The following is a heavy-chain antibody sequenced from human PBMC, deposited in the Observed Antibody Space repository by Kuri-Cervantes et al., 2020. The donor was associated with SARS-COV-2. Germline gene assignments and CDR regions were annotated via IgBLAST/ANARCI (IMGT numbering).Heavy chain of an antibody. CDR3: AKGFMEIPPTRYYDP. V-gene: IGHV3-23*01. CDR1: GFTFSNYA. CDR2: IGYHGHDT. J-gene: IGHJ5*02. Sequence: GESLKISCAASGFTFSNYAMSWVRQAPGKGLEWVSVIGYHGHDTYHADSVKGRFTISRDSSKDTLYLQMNSLRAEDTAIYYCAKGFMEIPPTRYYDPWGQGTLVTVSS. D-gene: IGHD3-10*01.